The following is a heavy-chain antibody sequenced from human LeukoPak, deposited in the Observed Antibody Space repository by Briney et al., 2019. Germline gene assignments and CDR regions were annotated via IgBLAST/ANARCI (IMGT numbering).Heavy chain of an antibody. CDR2: INHSGST. D-gene: IGHD2-2*01. V-gene: IGHV4-34*08. J-gene: IGHJ4*02. CDR1: GFTFSSHA. Sequence: GSLRLSCAASGFTFSSHAMTWVRQPPGKGLEWIGEINHSGSTNYNPSLKSRVTISVDTSKNQFSLKLSSVTAADTAVYYCAGYCSSTSCQDYWGQGTLVTVSS. CDR3: AGYCSSTSCQDY.